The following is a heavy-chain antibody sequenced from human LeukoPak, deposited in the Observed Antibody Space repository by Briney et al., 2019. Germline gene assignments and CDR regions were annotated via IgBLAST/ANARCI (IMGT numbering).Heavy chain of an antibody. J-gene: IGHJ6*02. CDR1: GYTFTSYG. D-gene: IGHD2-21*02. CDR2: ISAYNGNT. V-gene: IGHV1-18*01. Sequence: ASVKVSCKASGYTFTSYGISWVRQAPGQGLEWMGWISAYNGNTNYAQKLQGRVTMTTDTSTSTAYMELRSLRSDDTAVYYCARDIVVVTANDYYYGMDVWGQGTTVTVYS. CDR3: ARDIVVVTANDYYYGMDV.